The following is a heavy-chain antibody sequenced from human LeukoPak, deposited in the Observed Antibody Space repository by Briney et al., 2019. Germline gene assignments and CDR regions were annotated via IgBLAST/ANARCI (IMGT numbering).Heavy chain of an antibody. CDR1: GFTFSSSA. D-gene: IGHD5-24*01. J-gene: IGHJ4*02. CDR3: AKSGYNRFDY. V-gene: IGHV3-23*01. Sequence: GGSLRLSCAASGFTFSSSAMSWVRQAPGKGLEWVSNISGRGSGGSTYYADSVKGRFAISSDNSKITLYLQMNSLRAGDTAVYYCAKSGYNRFDYWGKGTLVTVSS. CDR2: ISGRGSGGST.